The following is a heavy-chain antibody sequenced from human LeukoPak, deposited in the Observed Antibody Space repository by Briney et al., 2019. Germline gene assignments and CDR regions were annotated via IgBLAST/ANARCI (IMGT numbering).Heavy chain of an antibody. CDR1: GFTFSSYA. J-gene: IGHJ4*02. CDR2: IWHDGNTK. Sequence: GGSLRLSCAASGFTFSSYAMHWVRQAPGKGLEWVAVIWHDGNTKYYADSVKGRFTISRDNAKNSLYLQMNSLRAEDTAVYYCARGGSGYYSHYFDYWGQGTLVTVSS. CDR3: ARGGSGYYSHYFDY. V-gene: IGHV3-33*08. D-gene: IGHD3-22*01.